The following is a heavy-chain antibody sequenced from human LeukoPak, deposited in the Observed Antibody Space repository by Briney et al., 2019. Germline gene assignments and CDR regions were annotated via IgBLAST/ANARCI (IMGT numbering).Heavy chain of an antibody. CDR1: GGTFSSYA. CDR3: ASYDWSYGASY. CDR2: IIPIFGTA. D-gene: IGHD5-12*01. Sequence: ASVKVSCKASGGTFSSYAISWVRQAPGQGLEWMGGIIPIFGTANYAQKFQGRVTITADKSTSTAYMELSSLRSEDTAVYYCASYDWSYGASYWGQGTLVTVSS. V-gene: IGHV1-69*06. J-gene: IGHJ4*02.